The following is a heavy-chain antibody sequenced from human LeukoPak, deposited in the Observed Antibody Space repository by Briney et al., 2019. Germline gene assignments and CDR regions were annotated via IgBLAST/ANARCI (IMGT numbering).Heavy chain of an antibody. V-gene: IGHV3-23*01. Sequence: GGSLRLSCAAPGFTFRNYAMSWVRQAPGKGLEWVSLISGSGDTYYADSVKGRFTISRDNSKNTLYLQMNSQRAEDTAVYYCATAHQFSFQDWGQGTLVTVSS. J-gene: IGHJ1*01. CDR2: ISGSGDT. CDR3: ATAHQFSFQD. D-gene: IGHD2-2*01. CDR1: GFTFRNYA.